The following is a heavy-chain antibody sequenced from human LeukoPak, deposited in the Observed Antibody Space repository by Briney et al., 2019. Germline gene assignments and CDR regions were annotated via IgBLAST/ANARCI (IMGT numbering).Heavy chain of an antibody. CDR3: AREYTAMDH. CDR1: DESFSGYY. Sequence: SETLSLTCAVYDESFSGYYWSWIRQPPGKGLEWIGEINYSGSTNYNPSLKSRVTMSIDTSKNRFSLKLRSVTAADTAVYYCAREYTAMDHWGQGTLVTVSS. J-gene: IGHJ4*02. CDR2: INYSGST. V-gene: IGHV4-34*01. D-gene: IGHD5-18*01.